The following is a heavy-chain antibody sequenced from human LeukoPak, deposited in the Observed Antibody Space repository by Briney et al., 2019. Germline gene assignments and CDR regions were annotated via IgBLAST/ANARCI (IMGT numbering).Heavy chain of an antibody. CDR2: IDYSGNT. Sequence: PSETLSLTCTVSGDSISNYYWTWIRQPPGKGLEWIGYIDYSGNTNYNPSLKSRVTMSVDTSKNQFSLRLSSVTAADTAVYYCARFPGYYYDSSGYNDAFDIWGQGTMVTVSS. D-gene: IGHD3-22*01. CDR3: ARFPGYYYDSSGYNDAFDI. J-gene: IGHJ3*02. V-gene: IGHV4-59*01. CDR1: GDSISNYY.